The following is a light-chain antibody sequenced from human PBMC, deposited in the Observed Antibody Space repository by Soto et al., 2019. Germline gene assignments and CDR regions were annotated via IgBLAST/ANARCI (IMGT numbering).Light chain of an antibody. J-gene: IGLJ2*01. V-gene: IGLV1-44*01. CDR1: SSNIGSSN. CDR2: NNN. CDR3: AAWDGNLNAVI. Sequence: QSVLTQPPSASGTPGQRVTVSCSGSSSNIGSSNVNWYQHLPGTAPKLLIFNNNQRPSGVPDRFSGSKSGTSVSLAISGLQSEDEADYYCAAWDGNLNAVIFGGGTQLTVL.